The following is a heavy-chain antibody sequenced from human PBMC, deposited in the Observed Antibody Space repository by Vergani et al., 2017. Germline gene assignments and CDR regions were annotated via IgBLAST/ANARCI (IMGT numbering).Heavy chain of an antibody. Sequence: QVQLVESGGGEVQPGRSLRLSCSAAGFPFSDYGVHWVRQAPGKGLEWVSVISYDGNKKNYADSVKGRFTISRDNAKNSLYLQMNSLRAEDTAVYYCARGIAAAGHHDAFDIWGQGTMVTVSS. CDR1: GFPFSDYG. D-gene: IGHD6-13*01. J-gene: IGHJ3*02. CDR3: ARGIAAAGHHDAFDI. CDR2: ISYDGNKK. V-gene: IGHV3-30*03.